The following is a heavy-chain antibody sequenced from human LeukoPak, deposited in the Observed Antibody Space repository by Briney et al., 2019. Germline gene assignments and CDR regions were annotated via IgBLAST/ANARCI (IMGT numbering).Heavy chain of an antibody. CDR3: ASGLGGFDY. D-gene: IGHD3-16*01. V-gene: IGHV4-30-4*07. Sequence: SETLSLTCTVSGGSISSGGYSWSWIRQPPGKGLEWIGYIYYSGSTYYNPSLKSRVTISVDTSKNQFSLKLSSVTAADTAVYYCASGLGGFDYWGQGTLVTVSS. CDR1: GGSISSGGYS. J-gene: IGHJ4*02. CDR2: IYYSGST.